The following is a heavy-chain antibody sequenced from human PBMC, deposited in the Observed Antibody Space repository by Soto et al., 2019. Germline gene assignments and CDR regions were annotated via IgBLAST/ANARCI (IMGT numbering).Heavy chain of an antibody. J-gene: IGHJ6*02. CDR1: GYTFISYA. D-gene: IGHD4-17*01. V-gene: IGHV1-3*04. Sequence: QVQVMQSGAEVKKPGASVKVSCMTSGYTFISYALNWVRQAPGQRLEWMGRINTGNGNTDYSQRFQGRITITRGTSATSTCMGLTSLRPEDTAVYYCATAEGTVTTGWYGLDVWGQGTTVTVSS. CDR3: ATAEGTVTTGWYGLDV. CDR2: INTGNGNT.